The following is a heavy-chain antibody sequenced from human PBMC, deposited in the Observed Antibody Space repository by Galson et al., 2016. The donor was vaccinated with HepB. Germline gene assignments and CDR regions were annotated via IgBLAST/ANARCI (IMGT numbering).Heavy chain of an antibody. V-gene: IGHV5-51*01. J-gene: IGHJ6*02. CDR1: GSSFTRFW. CDR3: ARHGMSPHYSYFYGMDV. D-gene: IGHD1-14*01. Sequence: QSGAEVKKPGESLKISCKGSGSSFTRFWIGWVRQMPGKGLEWMGIIYPGDSDTRYSPSFQGQVTISADKSTAYLQWSSLKASDTAMYYCARHGMSPHYSYFYGMDVWGQGTTVTVSS. CDR2: IYPGDSDT.